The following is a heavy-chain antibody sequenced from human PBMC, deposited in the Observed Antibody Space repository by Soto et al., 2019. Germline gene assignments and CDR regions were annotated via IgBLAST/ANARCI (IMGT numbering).Heavy chain of an antibody. CDR1: GFTFTSSA. CDR2: IVVGSGNT. D-gene: IGHD6-19*01. V-gene: IGHV1-58*01. CDR3: SAERYSSGWGGVDV. J-gene: IGHJ6*02. Sequence: QMQLVQSGPEVKKPGTSVKVSCKASGFTFTSSAVQWVRQARGQRLEWIGWIVVGSGNTNYAQKCQERVTITRDMSTSTAYMELSSLRSEDTAVYYCSAERYSSGWGGVDVWGQGTTVTVSS.